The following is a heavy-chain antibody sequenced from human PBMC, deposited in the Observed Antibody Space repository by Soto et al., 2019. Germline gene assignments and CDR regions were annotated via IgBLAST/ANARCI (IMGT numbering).Heavy chain of an antibody. V-gene: IGHV3-23*01. Sequence: EVQLLESGGDLVHPGGSLRLSCAASGFTFGSNVMTWVRQAPGKGLEWVSVISGSGGSTYYAESVKGRFTISRDNSKNTVYLQMNSLRTEDTAVYYCVKRETTAGASSGVCIDHWGLGTLVTVSS. CDR3: VKRETTAGASSGVCIDH. J-gene: IGHJ4*02. D-gene: IGHD1-1*01. CDR1: GFTFGSNV. CDR2: ISGSGGST.